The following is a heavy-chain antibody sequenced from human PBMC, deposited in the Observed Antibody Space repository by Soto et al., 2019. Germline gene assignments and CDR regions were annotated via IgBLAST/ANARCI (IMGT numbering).Heavy chain of an antibody. CDR2: IYYSGST. J-gene: IGHJ6*02. Sequence: TSETLSLTCTVSGGPVSSGSYYWSWIRQPPGKGLEWLGYIYYSGSTNYTPSLKSRVTISGDTSNNQCSLKLSSVTAADTAVYYCARGDRGDGMDVWGQGTTVTVSS. D-gene: IGHD2-15*01. CDR1: GGPVSSGSYY. V-gene: IGHV4-61*01. CDR3: ARGDRGDGMDV.